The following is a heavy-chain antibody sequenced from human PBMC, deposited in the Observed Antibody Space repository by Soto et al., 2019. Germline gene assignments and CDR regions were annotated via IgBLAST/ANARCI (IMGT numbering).Heavy chain of an antibody. Sequence: GGSLRLSCTASGFTFENYAMHWVRQAPGKGLEWVSGISWNRGTIGYADSVRGRFTISRDNAKNSLYLQMDSLRPEDTALYYCAKDKLYSNFEYYFDYWGQGTLVIVSS. CDR2: ISWNRGTI. D-gene: IGHD4-4*01. CDR1: GFTFENYA. V-gene: IGHV3-9*01. J-gene: IGHJ4*02. CDR3: AKDKLYSNFEYYFDY.